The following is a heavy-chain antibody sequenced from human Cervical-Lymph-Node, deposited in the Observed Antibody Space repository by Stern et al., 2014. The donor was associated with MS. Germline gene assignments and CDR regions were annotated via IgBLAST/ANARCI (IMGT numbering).Heavy chain of an antibody. CDR2: ISYDGSNK. D-gene: IGHD6-13*01. Sequence: VQLVESGGGVVQPGRSLRLSCAASGFTFSSYAMHWVRPAPGKGLEWVAVISYDGSNKYYADSVKGRFTISRDNSKNTLYLQMNSLRAEDTAVYYCARGRYSSSWHNWFDPWGQGTLVTVSS. CDR3: ARGRYSSSWHNWFDP. V-gene: IGHV3-30*01. CDR1: GFTFSSYA. J-gene: IGHJ5*02.